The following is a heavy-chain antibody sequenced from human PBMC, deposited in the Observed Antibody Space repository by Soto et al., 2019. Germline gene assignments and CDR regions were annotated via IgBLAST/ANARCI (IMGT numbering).Heavy chain of an antibody. V-gene: IGHV4-4*07. CDR3: ARASRCKSEYECFAWLDF. CDR1: GGSISSLY. CDR2: IFPSGDS. D-gene: IGHD6-6*01. J-gene: IGHJ4*02. Sequence: SETLSLTCTVSGGSISSLYWAWIRQPAGKGLEWIGRIFPSGDSNYNPSLTSRVSMSLDTPKNQFSLTVTSVTAADTAVYYCARASRCKSEYECFAWLDFWGQGILVTVSS.